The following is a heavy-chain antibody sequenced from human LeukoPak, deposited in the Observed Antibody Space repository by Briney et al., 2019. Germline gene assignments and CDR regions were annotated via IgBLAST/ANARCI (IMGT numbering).Heavy chain of an antibody. D-gene: IGHD2-2*02. J-gene: IGHJ6*03. CDR3: ARGQYCSGTNCYIPYHFYFYMDV. CDR2: ISSTSSTI. CDR1: GFTFNSYG. Sequence: GGSLRLSCAASGFTFNSYGLNWVCQAPGKGLQWISYISSTSSTIKYADSVKGRFTISRDQAKNSLYLQMNSLRAEDTAVYYCARGQYCSGTNCYIPYHFYFYMDVWGKGTTVTVSS. V-gene: IGHV3-48*01.